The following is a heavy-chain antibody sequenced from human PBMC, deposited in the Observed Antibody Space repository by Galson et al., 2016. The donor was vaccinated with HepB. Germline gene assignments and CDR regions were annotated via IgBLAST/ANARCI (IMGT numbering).Heavy chain of an antibody. CDR1: GFTFEDHA. J-gene: IGHJ5*02. D-gene: IGHD2-21*01. V-gene: IGHV3-9*01. Sequence: SLRLSCAGSGFTFEDHAMHWVRQVPGKGLEWVSGLSWNGNYKGYADSVKGRFSISRDNAKNSLYLQMNNLRPEDTALYYCAKGALAAWGQGTLVIVSS. CDR2: LSWNGNYK. CDR3: AKGALAA.